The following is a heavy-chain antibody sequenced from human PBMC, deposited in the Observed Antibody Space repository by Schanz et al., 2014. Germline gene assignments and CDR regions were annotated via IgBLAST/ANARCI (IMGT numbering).Heavy chain of an antibody. D-gene: IGHD4-17*01. V-gene: IGHV3-23*01. Sequence: EVQLLESGGGLVQPGGSLRLSCAASGFTFGDYAMTWVRQAPGKGLEWVSAISGSGGNTYYADAVRGRFTISRDNSKSTLYLQMNSLRAEDTAVYYCARKMKLGVYGGKGHDSLDIWGQGTMVTVSS. CDR2: ISGSGGNT. CDR3: ARKMKLGVYGGKGHDSLDI. J-gene: IGHJ3*02. CDR1: GFTFGDYA.